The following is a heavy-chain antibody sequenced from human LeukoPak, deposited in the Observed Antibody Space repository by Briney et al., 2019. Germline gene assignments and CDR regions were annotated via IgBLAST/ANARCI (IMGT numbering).Heavy chain of an antibody. CDR3: ARSEHSSSSFDY. J-gene: IGHJ4*02. CDR2: ISSSSTHI. V-gene: IGHV3-21*01. CDR1: GFTLSSYS. D-gene: IGHD6-6*01. Sequence: GGSLRLSCAASGFTLSSYSMNWVRQAPGKGLEWVSYISSSSTHIYYADSVKGRFTISRDNARNSLYLQMNSLRAEDTAIYYCARSEHSSSSFDYWGQGTLVTVSS.